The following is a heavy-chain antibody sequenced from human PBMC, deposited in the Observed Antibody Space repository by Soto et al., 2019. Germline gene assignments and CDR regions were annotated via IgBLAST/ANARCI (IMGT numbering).Heavy chain of an antibody. CDR1: GFIFSRYN. J-gene: IGHJ4*02. CDR3: VRTDYYDTTGYYED. V-gene: IGHV3-48*01. D-gene: IGHD3-22*01. CDR2: ISRSGSTI. Sequence: GRSLRLSCAASGFIFSRYNMNWVRQAPGKGLEWVAYISRSGSTIYYAGSVKGRFTISRDNTKNSLYLQMNSLRVEDTALYYCVRTDYYDTTGYYEDWGQGPQGTVSS.